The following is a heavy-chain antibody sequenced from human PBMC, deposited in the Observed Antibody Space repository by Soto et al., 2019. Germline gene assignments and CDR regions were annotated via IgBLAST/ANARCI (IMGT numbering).Heavy chain of an antibody. CDR3: ARIVQLWSPFDY. CDR2: INHSGST. D-gene: IGHD5-18*01. Sequence: SETLSLTCAVYGGSFSGYYWSWIRQPPGKGLEWIGEINHSGSTNYNPSLKSRVTISVDTSKNQFSLKPSSVTAADTAVYYCARIVQLWSPFDYWGQGTLVTVS. CDR1: GGSFSGYY. V-gene: IGHV4-34*01. J-gene: IGHJ4*02.